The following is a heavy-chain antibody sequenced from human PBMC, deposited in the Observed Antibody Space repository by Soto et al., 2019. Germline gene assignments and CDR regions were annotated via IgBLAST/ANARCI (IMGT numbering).Heavy chain of an antibody. CDR2: ISSSSSYI. D-gene: IGHD4-17*01. CDR1: GFTFSSYS. Sequence: GGSLRLSCAASGFTFSSYSMNWVRQAPGKGLEWVSSISSSSSYIYYADSVKGRFTISRDNAKNSLYLQMNSLRAEDTAVYYCARGGVSTVVTPFDYWGQGTLVTVSS. V-gene: IGHV3-21*01. CDR3: ARGGVSTVVTPFDY. J-gene: IGHJ4*02.